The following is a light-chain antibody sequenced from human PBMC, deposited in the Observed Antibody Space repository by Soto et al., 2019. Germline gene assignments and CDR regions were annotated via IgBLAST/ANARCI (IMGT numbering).Light chain of an antibody. J-gene: IGKJ1*01. V-gene: IGKV2-28*01. CDR1: QSLLHSNGYNY. CDR2: LGS. Sequence: DIVMTQSPLSLPVTPGEPASISCRSSQSLLHSNGYNYLDWYLQKPGQSPQLLIYLGSNRASGVPDRFSGSGSGADFTLKISGVEAEDVGVYYCMQALQTEWTFGQGTKVEI. CDR3: MQALQTEWT.